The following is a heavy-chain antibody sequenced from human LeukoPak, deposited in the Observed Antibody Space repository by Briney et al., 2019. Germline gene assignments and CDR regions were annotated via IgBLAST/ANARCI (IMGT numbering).Heavy chain of an antibody. Sequence: GGSLRLSCAASGFTFNDYYMSWIRQAPGKGLEWVSYISSSGSITYYADSVKGRFTISRDNAKNSLYLQMNSLRAEDTAVYYCAREGKGGTWFNAVDVWGQGTMVTVSS. J-gene: IGHJ3*01. CDR2: ISSSGSIT. V-gene: IGHV3-11*04. D-gene: IGHD6-13*01. CDR1: GFTFNDYY. CDR3: AREGKGGTWFNAVDV.